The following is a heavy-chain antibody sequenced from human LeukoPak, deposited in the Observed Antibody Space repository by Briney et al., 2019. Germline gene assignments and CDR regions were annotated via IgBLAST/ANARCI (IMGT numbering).Heavy chain of an antibody. Sequence: PSETLSLTCTVSGYSISSGYYWGWIRQPPGNGLEWIGSIYHSGSTYYNPSLKSRVTISVDTSKNQFSLKLSSVTAADTAVYYCARGFIEMDTTIDYWGQGTLVTVSS. V-gene: IGHV4-38-2*02. CDR3: ARGFIEMDTTIDY. CDR2: IYHSGST. D-gene: IGHD5-24*01. J-gene: IGHJ4*02. CDR1: GYSISSGYY.